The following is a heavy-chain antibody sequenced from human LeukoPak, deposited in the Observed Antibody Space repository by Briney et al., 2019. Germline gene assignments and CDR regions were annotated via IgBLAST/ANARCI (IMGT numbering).Heavy chain of an antibody. J-gene: IGHJ1*01. CDR2: INHSGST. Sequence: SETLSLTCAVYGGSFSGHYWSWIRQPPGKGLEWIGEINHSGSTNYNPSLKSRVTISVETSKNQFSLKLSSVTVADTAVYYCARVRIYCSSTSCYTTTRAEYFQHWGQGTLVTVSS. D-gene: IGHD2-2*02. CDR1: GGSFSGHY. CDR3: ARVRIYCSSTSCYTTTRAEYFQH. V-gene: IGHV4-34*01.